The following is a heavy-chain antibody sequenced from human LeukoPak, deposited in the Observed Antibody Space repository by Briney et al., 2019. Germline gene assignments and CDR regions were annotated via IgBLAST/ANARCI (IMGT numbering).Heavy chain of an antibody. CDR1: GFTFSSYG. V-gene: IGHV3-23*01. CDR3: AKNLRYYGSGSYGDAFDI. D-gene: IGHD3-10*01. CDR2: ISGSGGST. J-gene: IGHJ3*02. Sequence: QSGGSLRLSCAASGFTFSSYGMSWVRQAPGKGLEWVSAISGSGGSTYYADSVKGRFTISRDNSKNTLYLQMNSLRAEDTAVYYCAKNLRYYGSGSYGDAFDIWGQGTMVTVSS.